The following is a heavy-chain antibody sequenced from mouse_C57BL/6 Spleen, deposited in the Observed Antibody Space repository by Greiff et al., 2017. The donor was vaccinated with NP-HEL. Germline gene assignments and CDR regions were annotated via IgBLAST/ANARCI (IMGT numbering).Heavy chain of an antibody. CDR2: ISDGGSYT. J-gene: IGHJ1*03. CDR3: ARSDYYGSSYKYFDV. V-gene: IGHV5-4*03. CDR1: GFTFSSYA. D-gene: IGHD1-1*01. Sequence: EVKLVESGGGLVKPGGSLKLSCAASGFTFSSYAMSWVRQTPEKRLEWVATISDGGSYTYYPANVKGRFTISRYNAKNNLYLQMSHLKSEDTAMYYCARSDYYGSSYKYFDVWGTGTTVTVSS.